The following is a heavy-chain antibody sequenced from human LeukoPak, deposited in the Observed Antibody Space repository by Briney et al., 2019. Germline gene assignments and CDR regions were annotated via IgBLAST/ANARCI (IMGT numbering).Heavy chain of an antibody. CDR1: GFTFSIHW. CDR2: INPDGSEE. Sequence: GGSLRLSCAASGFTFSIHWTTWVRQAPGKGLEWVAHINPDGSEEDSLDSVKGRFTISRDNAKNSVSLQMNSLRVEDTAVYYCARGHYGLDVWGQGTTVTVFS. CDR3: ARGHYGLDV. V-gene: IGHV3-7*01. J-gene: IGHJ6*02.